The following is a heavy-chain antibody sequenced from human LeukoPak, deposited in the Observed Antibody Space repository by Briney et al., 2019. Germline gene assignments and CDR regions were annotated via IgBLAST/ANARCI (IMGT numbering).Heavy chain of an antibody. CDR3: ARAGKEAYYYYMDV. CDR2: IYHSGST. J-gene: IGHJ6*03. Sequence: SETLSLTCTVSGYSISSGYYWGWIRQPPGKGLEWIGSIYHSGSTYYNPSLKSRVTISVDTSKNQFSLKLSSVTAADTAVYYCARAGKEAYYYYMDVWGKGTTVTVSS. D-gene: IGHD4-23*01. V-gene: IGHV4-38-2*02. CDR1: GYSISSGYY.